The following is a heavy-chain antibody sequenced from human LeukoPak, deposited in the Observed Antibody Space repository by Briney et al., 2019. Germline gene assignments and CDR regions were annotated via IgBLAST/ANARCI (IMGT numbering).Heavy chain of an antibody. Sequence: GESLKISCTGSGYSFTSYWIGWVRQMPGKGLEWMGIIYPGDSDTRYSPPFQGQVTISADKSISTAYLQWSSLKASDTAMYYCARRIVTTGRNWFDPWGQGTLVTVSS. D-gene: IGHD4-11*01. V-gene: IGHV5-51*01. J-gene: IGHJ5*02. CDR2: IYPGDSDT. CDR1: GYSFTSYW. CDR3: ARRIVTTGRNWFDP.